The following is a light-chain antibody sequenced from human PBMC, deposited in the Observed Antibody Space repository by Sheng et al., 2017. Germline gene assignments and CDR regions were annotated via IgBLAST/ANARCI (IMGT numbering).Light chain of an antibody. CDR2: WAS. CDR3: QQYYSAPFT. V-gene: IGKV4-1*01. Sequence: DIVMTQSPDSLPVSLGERATINCKSSQSVLYSSNNKNYLAWYQQKPGQPPKLLIYWASTRESGVPDRFSGSGSGTDFTLTISSLQAEDVAVYYCQQYYSAPFTFGQGTNLEI. CDR1: QSVLYSSNNKNY. J-gene: IGKJ2*01.